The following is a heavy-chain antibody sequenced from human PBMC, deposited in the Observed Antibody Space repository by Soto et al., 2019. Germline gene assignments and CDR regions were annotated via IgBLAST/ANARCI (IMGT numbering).Heavy chain of an antibody. Sequence: SVKVSCKASGGTFTDAVISWVRQAPGQGLEWMGGLIPTFGTINFAQKFQSRVTILTDDSTNTAYMELTGLRCEDTAMYYCARAHILGAVTTYENYFEYWGQGTLVTVYS. CDR2: LIPTFGTI. CDR3: ARAHILGAVTTYENYFEY. J-gene: IGHJ4*02. D-gene: IGHD4-17*01. CDR1: GGTFTDAV. V-gene: IGHV1-69*05.